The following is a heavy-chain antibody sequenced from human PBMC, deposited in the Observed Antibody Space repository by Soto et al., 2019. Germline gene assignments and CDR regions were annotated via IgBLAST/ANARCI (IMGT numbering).Heavy chain of an antibody. CDR3: ARDEGFIVEQEKWFDP. CDR2: INPSGGST. CDR1: GYTFTSYY. V-gene: IGHV1-46*03. D-gene: IGHD2-15*01. Sequence: ASVKVSCKASGYTFTSYYMHWVRQAPGQGLEWMGIINPSGGSTSYAQKFQGRVTMTRDTSTSTVYMELSSLRSEDTAVYYCARDEGFIVEQEKWFDPWGQGTLVTVSS. J-gene: IGHJ5*02.